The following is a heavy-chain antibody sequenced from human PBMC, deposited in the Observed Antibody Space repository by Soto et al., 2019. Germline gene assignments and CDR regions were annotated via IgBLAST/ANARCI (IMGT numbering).Heavy chain of an antibody. D-gene: IGHD3-10*01. J-gene: IGHJ4*02. Sequence: PGGSLRLSCAASGFTFGNYAMTWVRQAPGKGLDWVSHISGSGDNTYYADSVKGRFTISRGNSKNTLYLEMNSLRAEDTAVYYCAKGYYGSGSYDYWGQGTQVTVSS. CDR3: AKGYYGSGSYDY. V-gene: IGHV3-23*01. CDR2: ISGSGDNT. CDR1: GFTFGNYA.